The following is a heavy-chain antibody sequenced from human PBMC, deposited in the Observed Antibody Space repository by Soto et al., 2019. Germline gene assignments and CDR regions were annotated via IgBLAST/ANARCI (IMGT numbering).Heavy chain of an antibody. CDR3: SYSSTPFDY. CDR2: ISGSGGST. D-gene: IGHD6-13*01. Sequence: EVQLLESGGGLVQPGGSLRLSCAASGFTFSSYAMSWVRQAPGKGLEWVSAISGSGGSTYYADSVKGRFTISRDNSKNPQNSKMNGLRAEDTAVYYWSYSSTPFDYAGQETLVTFSS. J-gene: IGHJ4*02. V-gene: IGHV3-23*01. CDR1: GFTFSSYA.